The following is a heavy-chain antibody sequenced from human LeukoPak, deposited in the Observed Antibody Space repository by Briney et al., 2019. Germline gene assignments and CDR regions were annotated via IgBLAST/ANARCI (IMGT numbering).Heavy chain of an antibody. V-gene: IGHV3-9*01. CDR3: AKDSRHNYDSGGYADASDI. D-gene: IGHD3-22*01. CDR2: IDSNGGYI. Sequence: GRSLRLSCAASGFTFDDYVMHWVRQAPGKGLEWVSGIDSNGGYIGYVDSVKGRFTTSRDNAKNSLYLQMSSLRVEDSALYYCAKDSRHNYDSGGYADASDIWGEGTMVTVSS. CDR1: GFTFDDYV. J-gene: IGHJ3*02.